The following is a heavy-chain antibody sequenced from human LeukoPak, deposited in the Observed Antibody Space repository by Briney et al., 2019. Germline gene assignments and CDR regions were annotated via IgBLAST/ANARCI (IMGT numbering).Heavy chain of an antibody. J-gene: IGHJ5*02. CDR1: GFTFSNYE. V-gene: IGHV3-48*03. Sequence: GGSLRLYCAASGFTFSNYEMNWVRQAPGKGLEWVSYINTAGSNIYYADSVKGRFTISRDNSKNTLYLQMNSLRAEDTAVYYCAKDDTEKGFDPWGQGTLVTVSS. CDR2: INTAGSNI. D-gene: IGHD5-18*01. CDR3: AKDDTEKGFDP.